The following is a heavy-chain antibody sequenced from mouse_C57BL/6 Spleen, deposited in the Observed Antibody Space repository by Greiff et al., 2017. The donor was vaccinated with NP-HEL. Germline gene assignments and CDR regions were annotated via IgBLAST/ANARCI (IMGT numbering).Heavy chain of an antibody. CDR1: GYAFSSSW. Sequence: QVQLQQSGPELVKPGASVKISCKASGYAFSSSWMNWVKQRPGKCLEWIGRIYPGDGDTNYNGKFKGKATLTADKSSSTAYMQLSSLTSEDSAVYFCARRGDSSFDYWGQGTTLTVSS. J-gene: IGHJ2*01. D-gene: IGHD2-12*01. CDR2: IYPGDGDT. CDR3: ARRGDSSFDY. V-gene: IGHV1-82*01.